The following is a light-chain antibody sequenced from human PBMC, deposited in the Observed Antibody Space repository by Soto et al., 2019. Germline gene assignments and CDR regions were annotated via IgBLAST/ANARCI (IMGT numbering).Light chain of an antibody. V-gene: IGKV1-12*01. J-gene: IGKJ4*01. CDR1: QGIGSW. CDR3: QPANSFPLT. Sequence: DIQMTQSPSSVSASVGDRVTITCRTSQGIGSWLAWYQQKPGKAPKVLIYAASSLQTGVPSRFSGSGSGSDFTLTISSLQPEDFATYYCQPANSFPLTFGAGTKVDIK. CDR2: AAS.